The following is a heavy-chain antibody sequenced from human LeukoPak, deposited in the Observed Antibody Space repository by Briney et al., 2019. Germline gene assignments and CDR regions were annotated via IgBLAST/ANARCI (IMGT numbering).Heavy chain of an antibody. D-gene: IGHD3-22*01. CDR2: IIPIFGTA. CDR1: GGTFSSYA. J-gene: IGHJ4*02. V-gene: IGHV1-69*13. Sequence: ASVKVSCKASGGTFSSYAISWVRQAPGQGLEWMGGIIPIFGTANYAQKFQGRVTTTADESTSTAYMELSSLRSEDTAVYYCARLDYYDSSGYYLDYWGQGTLVTVSS. CDR3: ARLDYYDSSGYYLDY.